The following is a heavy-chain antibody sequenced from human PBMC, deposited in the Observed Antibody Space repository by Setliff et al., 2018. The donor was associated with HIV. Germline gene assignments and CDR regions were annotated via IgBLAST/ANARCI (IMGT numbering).Heavy chain of an antibody. V-gene: IGHV1-69*04. CDR1: GGTFSSYA. CDR2: IIPILGIP. D-gene: IGHD2-2*02. J-gene: IGHJ5*02. Sequence: SVKVSCKASGGTFSSYAISWVRQAPGQGLEWMGRIIPILGIPNYAQNFQGRLTISADKSTRTAYLELSSLRSDDSAVYFCAKEQEIGSYLDPWGQGTPVTVSS. CDR3: AKEQEIGSYLDP.